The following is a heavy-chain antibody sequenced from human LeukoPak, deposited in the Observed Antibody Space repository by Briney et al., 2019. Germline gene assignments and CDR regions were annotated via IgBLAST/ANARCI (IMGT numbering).Heavy chain of an antibody. Sequence: GGSLRLSCAASGFMFSSNWMSWVRQAPGKGLEWVANIKQDGSEKYYVDSVKGRFTISRDNAKNSLYLQMNSLRAEDTAVYYCARSGDYDFWSGYYTWNYYYYYGMDVWGQGTTVTVSS. D-gene: IGHD3-3*01. CDR2: IKQDGSEK. CDR3: ARSGDYDFWSGYYTWNYYYYYGMDV. CDR1: GFMFSSNW. V-gene: IGHV3-7*03. J-gene: IGHJ6*02.